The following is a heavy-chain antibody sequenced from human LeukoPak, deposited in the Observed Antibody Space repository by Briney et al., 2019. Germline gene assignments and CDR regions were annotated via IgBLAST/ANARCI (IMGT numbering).Heavy chain of an antibody. CDR3: ARGGIAVARAYGWFDP. J-gene: IGHJ5*02. V-gene: IGHV1-69*06. Sequence: SVKVSCKASGGTFSSYAISWVRQAPGQGLEWMGGIIPIFGTANYAQKFQGRVTITADKSTSTAYMELSSLRSEDTAVYYCARGGIAVARAYGWFDPWGQGTLVTVSS. CDR1: GGTFSSYA. CDR2: IIPIFGTA. D-gene: IGHD6-19*01.